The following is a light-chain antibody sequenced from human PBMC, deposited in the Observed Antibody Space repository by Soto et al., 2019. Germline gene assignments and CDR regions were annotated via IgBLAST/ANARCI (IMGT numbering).Light chain of an antibody. CDR2: EVS. V-gene: IGLV2-14*01. CDR1: SSDVGGYNY. Sequence: QSALTQPASVSGSPGQSITISCTGTSSDVGGYNYVSWYQHQPGKAPQVMIYEVSNRPSGVSNRFSGSKSGNTASLTISGLQAEEEEDYYCSSYTISGTHLLFGGGTKLTVL. CDR3: SSYTISGTHLL. J-gene: IGLJ2*01.